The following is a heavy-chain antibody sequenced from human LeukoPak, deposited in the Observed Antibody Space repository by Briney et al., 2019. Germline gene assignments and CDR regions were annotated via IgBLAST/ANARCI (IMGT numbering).Heavy chain of an antibody. CDR3: AREGYCSGGSCYEARFDP. D-gene: IGHD2-15*01. J-gene: IGHJ5*02. Sequence: SETLSLTCTVSGGSISSYYWSWIRQPPGKGLEWIGNIYYSGSTNYNPSLKSRVTISVDTSKNQFSLKLSSVTAAETAVYYCAREGYCSGGSCYEARFDPWGQGTLVTVSS. CDR1: GGSISSYY. CDR2: IYYSGST. V-gene: IGHV4-59*01.